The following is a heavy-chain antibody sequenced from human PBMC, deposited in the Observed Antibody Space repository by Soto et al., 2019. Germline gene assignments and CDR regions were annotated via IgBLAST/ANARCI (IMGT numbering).Heavy chain of an antibody. CDR2: INPSGGST. Sequence: QVQLVQSGAEVKKPGASVKVSCKASGYTFTSYYMHWVRQAPGQGLEWMGIINPSGGSTSYAQKFQGRGTMTRYTSTTTVYVELSSLRSEDTAVHYCAREGEIRYYGMDVWGRGTTVTVPS. V-gene: IGHV1-46*01. J-gene: IGHJ6*02. D-gene: IGHD3-16*01. CDR1: GYTFTSYY. CDR3: AREGEIRYYGMDV.